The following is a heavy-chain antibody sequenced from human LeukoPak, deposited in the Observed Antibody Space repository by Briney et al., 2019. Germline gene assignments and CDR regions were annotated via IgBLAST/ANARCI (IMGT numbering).Heavy chain of an antibody. CDR2: INPSGGST. CDR1: GYTFTGYY. D-gene: IGHD3-10*01. J-gene: IGHJ5*02. Sequence: ASVKVSCKASGYTFTGYYMHWVRQAPGQGLEWMGIINPSGGSTSYAQKFQGRVTMTRDTSTSTVYMELSSLRSEDTAVYYCARGGITMVQGVPTFDPWGQGTLVTVSS. CDR3: ARGGITMVQGVPTFDP. V-gene: IGHV1-46*01.